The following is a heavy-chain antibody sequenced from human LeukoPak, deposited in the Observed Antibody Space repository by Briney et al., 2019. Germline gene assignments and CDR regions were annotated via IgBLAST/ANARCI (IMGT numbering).Heavy chain of an antibody. Sequence: PSETLSLTCTVSGGSVSNYSYYWGWLRQPPGKGLEGLGILYNTGSTYHNPSVRGRFATSVDTSKNQISQRLSSVTAADTAVYYCARHAGMTMASLFFDYWGQGTLVTVSS. CDR3: ARHAGMTMASLFFDY. D-gene: IGHD4/OR15-4a*01. CDR2: LYNTGST. CDR1: GGSVSNYSYY. V-gene: IGHV4-39*01. J-gene: IGHJ4*02.